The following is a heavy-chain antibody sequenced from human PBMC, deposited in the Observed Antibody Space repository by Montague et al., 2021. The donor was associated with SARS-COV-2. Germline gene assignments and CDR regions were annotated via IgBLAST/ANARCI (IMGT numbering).Heavy chain of an antibody. D-gene: IGHD3-3*01. CDR2: INHSGST. J-gene: IGHJ4*02. V-gene: IGHV4-34*01. Sequence: SETLSLTCAVYGGSFSGYYWSRIRQPPGKGLEWIGEINHSGSTNYNPSLRSRVTISVDTSKNQFSLKLSSVTAADTAVYYCARGYQLRFLEWSSRQSTFDYWGQGTLVTVSS. CDR3: ARGYQLRFLEWSSRQSTFDY. CDR1: GGSFSGYY.